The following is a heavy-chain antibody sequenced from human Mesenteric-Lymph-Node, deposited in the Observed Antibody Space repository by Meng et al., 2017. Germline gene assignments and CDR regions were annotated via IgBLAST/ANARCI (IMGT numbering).Heavy chain of an antibody. CDR3: AARRVGATRTWLY. D-gene: IGHD1-26*01. J-gene: IGHJ4*02. V-gene: IGHV4-34*02. CDR2: INHSGST. Sequence: HVALPQWGGGLSRPSETLSLTGAVYGGSLSGYDWRCIREPPGKGPEWIGEINHSGSTNYNPSLKSRVTISVDTSKNQFSLKLSSVTAADTAVYYCAARRVGATRTWLYWGQGTLVTVSS. CDR1: GGSLSGYD.